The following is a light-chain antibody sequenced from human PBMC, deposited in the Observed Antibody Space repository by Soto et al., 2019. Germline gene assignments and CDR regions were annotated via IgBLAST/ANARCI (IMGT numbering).Light chain of an antibody. Sequence: QSVLTQPPSASGTPGQRVTISCSGSSSNIGSNYVYWYQQLPGTAPKLLIYRNNQRPSGVPDRFSGSKSGTSASLAISGLRSEDEADYYCAAWDDSLSGNVVFGGGTKLPV. V-gene: IGLV1-47*01. CDR3: AAWDDSLSGNVV. J-gene: IGLJ2*01. CDR2: RNN. CDR1: SSNIGSNY.